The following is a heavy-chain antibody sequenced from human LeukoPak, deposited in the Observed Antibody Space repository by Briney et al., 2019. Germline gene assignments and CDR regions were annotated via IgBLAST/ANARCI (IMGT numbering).Heavy chain of an antibody. Sequence: PGGSLRLSCAASGFTFSSYGMHWVRQAPGKGLEWVAVIWYDGSNKYYADSVKGRFTISRDNSKNMLYLQINSLRAEDTAVYYCAREWYTRGWYPDYWGQGTLVTVSS. D-gene: IGHD6-19*01. CDR2: IWYDGSNK. J-gene: IGHJ4*02. CDR3: AREWYTRGWYPDY. V-gene: IGHV3-33*01. CDR1: GFTFSSYG.